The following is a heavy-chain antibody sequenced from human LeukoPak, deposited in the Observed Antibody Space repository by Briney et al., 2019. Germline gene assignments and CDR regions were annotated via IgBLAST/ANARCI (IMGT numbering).Heavy chain of an antibody. Sequence: GGSLRLSCAASGFTFSSYWMNWVRQAPGKGLEWVSYISSSSSTIYYADSVKGRFTISRDNAKNSLYLQMNSLRAEDTAVYYCARSHSVVVPAARRDDAFDIWGQGTMVTVSS. J-gene: IGHJ3*02. D-gene: IGHD2-2*01. CDR3: ARSHSVVVPAARRDDAFDI. CDR2: ISSSSSTI. V-gene: IGHV3-48*01. CDR1: GFTFSSYW.